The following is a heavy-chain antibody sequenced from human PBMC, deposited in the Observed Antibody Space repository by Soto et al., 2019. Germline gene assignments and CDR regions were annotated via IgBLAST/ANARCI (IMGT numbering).Heavy chain of an antibody. D-gene: IGHD1-1*01. CDR2: ISITGGTT. CDR3: AKGATGRYVDYFLDH. Sequence: PGGPKRHSNTASGFNIRSYAMHCVRKNPRKGLEWVSAISITGGTTFYSDSVKGRFTISRDNSKNIFFLEMSDLRAEDTAVYYCAKGATGRYVDYFLDHWGLGSLVTVSS. V-gene: IGHV3-23*01. J-gene: IGHJ4*02. CDR1: GFNIRSYA.